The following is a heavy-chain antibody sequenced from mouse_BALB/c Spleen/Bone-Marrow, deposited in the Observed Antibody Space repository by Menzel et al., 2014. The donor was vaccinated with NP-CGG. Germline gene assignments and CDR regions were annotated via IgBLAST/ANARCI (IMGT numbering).Heavy chain of an antibody. CDR2: IHPGSGGT. CDR3: TREKVGDFDY. V-gene: IGHV1-15*01. CDR1: GFTFTDYE. Sequence: VQLVESGAELVRPGASVKLSCKALGFTFTDYEMHWGKQTPVHGLEWIGTIHPGSGGTAYNRKFKDKATLTADKSSSTAYMELSSLTSEDSAVYYCTREKVGDFDYWGQGTTLTVSS. J-gene: IGHJ2*01.